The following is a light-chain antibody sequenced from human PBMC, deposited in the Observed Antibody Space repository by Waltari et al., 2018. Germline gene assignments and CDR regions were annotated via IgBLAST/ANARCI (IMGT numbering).Light chain of an antibody. Sequence: QSVLTQPPSASGTPGQKVTISCSGGNSNIGSETVNWYQQLPGTAPRLLIYRNDQRPSGVPGRFSGSKSGTSASLAISGLQSDDEALYYCTAWDGSLNGPLFGGGTMLTVL. CDR3: TAWDGSLNGPL. CDR2: RND. V-gene: IGLV1-44*01. J-gene: IGLJ2*01. CDR1: NSNIGSET.